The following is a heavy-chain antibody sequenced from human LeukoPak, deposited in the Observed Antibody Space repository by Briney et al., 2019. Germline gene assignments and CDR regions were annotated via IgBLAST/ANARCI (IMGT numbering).Heavy chain of an antibody. V-gene: IGHV1-24*01. CDR2: FDPEDGET. CDR1: GYTLTELS. CDR3: ARGLVEEAFDY. D-gene: IGHD6-6*01. J-gene: IGHJ4*02. Sequence: ASVKVSCKVSGYTLTELSMHWVRQAPGKGLEWMGGFDPEDGETIYAQKFQGRVTMTRDTSISTAYMELSRLRSDDTAVYYCARGLVEEAFDYWGQGTLVTVSS.